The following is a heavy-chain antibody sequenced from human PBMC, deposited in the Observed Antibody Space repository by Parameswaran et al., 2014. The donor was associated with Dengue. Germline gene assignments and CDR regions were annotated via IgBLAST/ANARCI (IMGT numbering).Heavy chain of an antibody. CDR2: INPTNGAT. D-gene: IGHD3-9*01. CDR3: ARGAETGWPFDR. V-gene: IGHV1-3*01. Sequence: WVRQAPGQRLEWMGWINPTNGATKYSQKFQDRVTITRDTSATTAHMELSSLRSEDTAIYYCARGAETGWPFDRWGQGTLVTGLL. J-gene: IGHJ1*01.